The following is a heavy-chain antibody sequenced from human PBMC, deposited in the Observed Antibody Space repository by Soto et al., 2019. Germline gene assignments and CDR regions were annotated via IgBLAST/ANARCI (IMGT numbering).Heavy chain of an antibody. V-gene: IGHV4-30-2*01. J-gene: IGHJ4*02. CDR1: VGSISSGGYS. CDR3: ARSSGWSQIEY. Sequence: PSETLSLTCAVSVGSISSGGYSLSWIRQPPGKGLEWIGYIYHSWSTYYNPSLKSRVTISVDRSKNQFSLKLSSVTAADTAVYYCARSSGWSQIEYWGQGTMVTVSS. D-gene: IGHD6-19*01. CDR2: IYHSWST.